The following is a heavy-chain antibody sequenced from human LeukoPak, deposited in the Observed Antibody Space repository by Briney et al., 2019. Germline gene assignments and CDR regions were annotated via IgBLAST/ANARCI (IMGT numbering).Heavy chain of an antibody. J-gene: IGHJ4*02. D-gene: IGHD3-22*01. Sequence: PGGSLRLSCAASGFTFDDYGMSWVRQAPGKGLEWIGEINHSGSTNYNPSLKSRVTISVDTSKNQFSLKLSSVTAADTAVYYCASSYDSSAEIDYWGQGTLVTVSS. CDR1: GFTFDDYG. CDR3: ASSYDSSAEIDY. V-gene: IGHV4-34*01. CDR2: INHSGST.